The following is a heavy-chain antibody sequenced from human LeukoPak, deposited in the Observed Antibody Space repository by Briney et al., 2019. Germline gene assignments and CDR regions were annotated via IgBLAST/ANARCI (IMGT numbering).Heavy chain of an antibody. J-gene: IGHJ4*02. Sequence: SETLSLTCAVYGGSFSGYYWSWIRQPPGKGLEGIGEINHSGSTNYTPSLKSRVTISVDTSKNQFSLKLSSVTAADTAVYYCHYYDSSGYYYESGKPFDYWGQGTLVTVSS. CDR3: HYYDSSGYYYESGKPFDY. CDR1: GGSFSGYY. CDR2: INHSGST. V-gene: IGHV4-34*01. D-gene: IGHD3-22*01.